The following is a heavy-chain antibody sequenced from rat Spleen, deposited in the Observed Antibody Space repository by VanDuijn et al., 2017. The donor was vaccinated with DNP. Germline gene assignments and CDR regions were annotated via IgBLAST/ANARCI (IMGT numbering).Heavy chain of an antibody. J-gene: IGHJ2*01. V-gene: IGHV2S8*01. CDR2: LSSGGRT. D-gene: IGHD4-1*01. CDR3: TKDPYGYNFEY. Sequence: QVQLKESGPGLVQPSRTLSLTCTVSGFSLTNYGVSWVRQPPGKGREWIGALSSGGRTYYNSALKSRLSISRDTSKSQFFLKMNSLQTEDTAIYFCTKDPYGYNFEYWGQGVMVTVSS. CDR1: GFSLTNYG.